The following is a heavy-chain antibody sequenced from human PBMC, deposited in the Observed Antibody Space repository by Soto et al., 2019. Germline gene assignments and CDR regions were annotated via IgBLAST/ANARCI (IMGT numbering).Heavy chain of an antibody. CDR1: GGSISSYY. V-gene: IGHV4-59*08. J-gene: IGHJ4*02. D-gene: IGHD6-13*01. CDR2: IFYSGST. CDR3: ARRYSSSSDY. Sequence: SETLSLTCTVSGGSISSYYWSWIRQPPGKGLEWIGYIFYSGSTNYNPSLKSRVTISVDTSKNQFSLKLSSVTAADTAVYYCARRYSSSSDYWGQGILVTVSS.